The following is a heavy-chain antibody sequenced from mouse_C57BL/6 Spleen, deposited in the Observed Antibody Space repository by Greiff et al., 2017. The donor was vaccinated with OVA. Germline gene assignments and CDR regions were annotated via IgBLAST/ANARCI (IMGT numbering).Heavy chain of an antibody. CDR3: ARWGVTTRDYYAMDY. CDR2: INPNNGGT. J-gene: IGHJ4*01. CDR1: GYTFTDYN. V-gene: IGHV1-22*01. D-gene: IGHD2-2*01. Sequence: VQLKQSGPELVKPGASVKMSCKASGYTFTDYNMHWVKQSHGKSLEWIGYINPNNGGTSYNQKFKGKATLTVNKSSSTAYMELRSLTSEDSAVYYCARWGVTTRDYYAMDYWGQGTSVTVSS.